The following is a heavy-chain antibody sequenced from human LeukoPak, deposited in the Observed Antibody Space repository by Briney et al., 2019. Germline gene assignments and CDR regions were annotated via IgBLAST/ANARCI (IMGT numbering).Heavy chain of an antibody. J-gene: IGHJ6*02. Sequence: GGSLRLSCAASGFTVSNNYMNWVRQAPGKGLEWVSVFYSGGTTHYADSVKGRFTISRDNSKNTLYLQMNSLRAEDTAVYYCARKPYCSGGSCYRQHYYGMDVWGQGTTVTVSS. CDR2: FYSGGTT. CDR1: GFTVSNNY. D-gene: IGHD2-15*01. CDR3: ARKPYCSGGSCYRQHYYGMDV. V-gene: IGHV3-66*01.